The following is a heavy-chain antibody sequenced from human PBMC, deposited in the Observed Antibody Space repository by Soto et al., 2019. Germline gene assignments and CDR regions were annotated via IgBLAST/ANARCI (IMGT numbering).Heavy chain of an antibody. CDR2: ISSSSSTI. CDR3: ARDIVVVPAAMMGGRPEDY. D-gene: IGHD2-2*01. V-gene: IGHV3-48*01. Sequence: GGSLRLSCAASGFTFSSYSMNWVRQAPGKGLEWVSYISSSSSTIYYADSVKGRFTISRDNAKNSLYLQMNSLRAEDTAVYYCARDIVVVPAAMMGGRPEDYWGQGTLVTVSS. CDR1: GFTFSSYS. J-gene: IGHJ4*02.